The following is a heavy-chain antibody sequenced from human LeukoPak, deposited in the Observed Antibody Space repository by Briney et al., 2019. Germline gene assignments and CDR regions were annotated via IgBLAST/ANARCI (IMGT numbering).Heavy chain of an antibody. Sequence: GGSLRLSCAASGFTFSSYSMNWVRQAPGKGLEWVSSISSSSSYIYYADSVKDRFTISRDNAKNSLYLQMNSLRAEDTAVYYCARGIAVAGIRGGYWGQGTLVTVSS. J-gene: IGHJ4*02. CDR2: ISSSSSYI. D-gene: IGHD6-19*01. V-gene: IGHV3-21*01. CDR3: ARGIAVAGIRGGY. CDR1: GFTFSSYS.